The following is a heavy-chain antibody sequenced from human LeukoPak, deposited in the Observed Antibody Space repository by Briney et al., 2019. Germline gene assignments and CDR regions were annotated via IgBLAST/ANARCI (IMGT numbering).Heavy chain of an antibody. D-gene: IGHD6-19*01. Sequence: PGGSLRLSCAASGFTFSSYWMHWVRQAPGKGLVWVSRINSDGSSASYADSVKGRYTISRDNTKNTLYLQMNSLRAEDTAVYYCARGGGEWLPGSHWGQGTLVTVSS. CDR1: GFTFSSYW. V-gene: IGHV3-74*01. CDR3: ARGGGEWLPGSH. CDR2: INSDGSSA. J-gene: IGHJ4*02.